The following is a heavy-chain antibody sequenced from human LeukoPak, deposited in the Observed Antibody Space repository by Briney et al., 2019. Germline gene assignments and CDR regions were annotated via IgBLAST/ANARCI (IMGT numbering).Heavy chain of an antibody. CDR2: IYYSGST. D-gene: IGHD3-10*01. J-gene: IGHJ4*02. CDR1: GGSISSSSYY. V-gene: IGHV4-39*02. CDR3: ARDLRSGIGQETDY. Sequence: PSETLSLTCTVSGGSISSSSYYWGWIRQPPGKGLEWIGSIYYSGSTYYNPSLKSRVTISVDTSKNQFSLKLSSVTAADTAVYYCARDLRSGIGQETDYWGQGTLVTVSS.